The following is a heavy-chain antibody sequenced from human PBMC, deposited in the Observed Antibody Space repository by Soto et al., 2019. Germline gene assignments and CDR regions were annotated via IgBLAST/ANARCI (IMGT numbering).Heavy chain of an antibody. CDR2: IIPILGIA. CDR1: GGTFSSYT. D-gene: IGHD4-17*01. V-gene: IGHV1-69*02. Sequence: ASVKVSCKASGGTFSSYTISWVRQAPGQGLEWMGRIIPILGIANYAQKFQGRVTITADKSTSTAYMELSSLRSEDTAVYYCARAQYGDYGLDAFDIWGQGTMVTVSS. J-gene: IGHJ3*02. CDR3: ARAQYGDYGLDAFDI.